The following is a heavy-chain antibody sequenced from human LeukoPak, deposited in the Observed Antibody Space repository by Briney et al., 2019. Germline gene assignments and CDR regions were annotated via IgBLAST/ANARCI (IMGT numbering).Heavy chain of an antibody. Sequence: SETLSLTCAVYGGSFSGYYWSWIRQPPGKGLEWIGEINHSGSTNYNPSLKSRVTISVDTSKNQFSLKLSSVTAADTAVYYCARDLGYYDSSGTATSWGQGTLVTVSS. J-gene: IGHJ4*02. V-gene: IGHV4-34*01. CDR3: ARDLGYYDSSGTATS. CDR2: INHSGST. CDR1: GGSFSGYY. D-gene: IGHD3-22*01.